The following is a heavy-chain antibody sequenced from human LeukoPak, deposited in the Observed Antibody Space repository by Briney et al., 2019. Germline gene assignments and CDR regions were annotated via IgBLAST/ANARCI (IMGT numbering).Heavy chain of an antibody. J-gene: IGHJ4*02. CDR3: AGGIHNFDWLSPIPNYYFDY. CDR1: GGSISSYY. D-gene: IGHD3-9*01. CDR2: IYYSGST. Sequence: SETLSLTCTVSGGSISSYYWSWIRQPPGKGLEWIGYIYYSGSTNYNPSLKSRVTISVDTSKNQFSLKLSSVTAADTAVYYCAGGIHNFDWLSPIPNYYFDYWGQGTLVTVSS. V-gene: IGHV4-59*01.